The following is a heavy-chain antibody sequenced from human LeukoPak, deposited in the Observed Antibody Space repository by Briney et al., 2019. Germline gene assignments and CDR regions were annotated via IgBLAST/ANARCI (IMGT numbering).Heavy chain of an antibody. CDR2: ISGSGGST. CDR3: AKGGMYSSGWYDFDY. CDR1: GFTFSSYG. V-gene: IGHV3-23*01. J-gene: IGHJ4*02. D-gene: IGHD6-19*01. Sequence: QPGGSLRLSCAASGFTFSSYGMSWVRQAPGKGLEWVSAISGSGGSTYYADSVKGRFTISRDNSKNTLYLQMNSLRAEDTAVYYCAKGGMYSSGWYDFDYWGQGTLVTVSS.